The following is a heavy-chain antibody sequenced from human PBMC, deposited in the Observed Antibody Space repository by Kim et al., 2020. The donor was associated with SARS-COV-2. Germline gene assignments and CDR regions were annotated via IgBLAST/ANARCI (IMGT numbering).Heavy chain of an antibody. CDR2: I. CDR3: ARDHDYGDYLY. V-gene: IGHV3-21*01. D-gene: IGHD4-17*01. J-gene: IGHJ4*02. Sequence: IYHADSVKGRFTISRDNAKNSLYLQMNSLRAEDTAVYYCARDHDYGDYLYWGQGTLVTVSS.